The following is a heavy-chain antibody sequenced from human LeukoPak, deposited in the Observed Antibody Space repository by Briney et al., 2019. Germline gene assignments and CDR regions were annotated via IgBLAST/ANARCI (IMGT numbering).Heavy chain of an antibody. CDR1: GGTFSSYA. CDR2: IIPIFGTA. Sequence: ASVKVSCKASGGTFSSYAISWVRQAPGQGLEWMGGIIPIFGTANYAQKFQGRVTITADESTSTAYMELSGLRSEDTAVYYCARGDYYDSSGYRYYFDYWGQGTLVTVSS. J-gene: IGHJ4*02. V-gene: IGHV1-69*13. D-gene: IGHD3-22*01. CDR3: ARGDYYDSSGYRYYFDY.